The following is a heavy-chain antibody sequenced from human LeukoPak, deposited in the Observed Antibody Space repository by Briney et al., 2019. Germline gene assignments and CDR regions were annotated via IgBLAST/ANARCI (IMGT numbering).Heavy chain of an antibody. V-gene: IGHV3-66*01. J-gene: IGHJ1*01. CDR2: IYSDGST. D-gene: IGHD2-15*01. CDR3: ARGSSNTWPPGAEYFQH. Sequence: GGSLRLSCVASGFTFSSYALNWVRQAPGKGLEWVSVIYSDGSTYYADSVKGRFTISRDNSKNTLSLQMNNLRAEDTAVYYCARGSSNTWPPGAEYFQHWGQGTLVTVSS. CDR1: GFTFSSYA.